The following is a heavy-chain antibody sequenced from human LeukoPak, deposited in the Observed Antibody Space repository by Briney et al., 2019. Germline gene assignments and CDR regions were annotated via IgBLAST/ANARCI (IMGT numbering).Heavy chain of an antibody. D-gene: IGHD6-19*01. J-gene: IGHJ4*02. CDR1: GGTFSSYA. Sequence: SVKVSCKASGGTFSSYAISWVRQAPGQGLEWMGGIIPIFGTASYAQKFQGRVTITTDESTSTAYMELSSLRSEDTAVYYCARVLAVGQWPEYYFDYWGQGTLVTVSS. V-gene: IGHV1-69*05. CDR2: IIPIFGTA. CDR3: ARVLAVGQWPEYYFDY.